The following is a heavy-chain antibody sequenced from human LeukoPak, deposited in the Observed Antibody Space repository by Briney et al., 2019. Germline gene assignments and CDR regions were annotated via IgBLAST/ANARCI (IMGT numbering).Heavy chain of an antibody. CDR2: IYSGGST. Sequence: GGSLRLSCAASGFTVSSNYMSWVRQAPGKGLEWVSVIYSGGSTYYADSVKGRFTISRDNSKNTLYLQMNSLRAEDTAVYYCARGGAAEAFNWFDPWGQGTLVTVSS. D-gene: IGHD6-13*01. CDR3: ARGGAAEAFNWFDP. CDR1: GFTVSSNY. J-gene: IGHJ5*02. V-gene: IGHV3-53*01.